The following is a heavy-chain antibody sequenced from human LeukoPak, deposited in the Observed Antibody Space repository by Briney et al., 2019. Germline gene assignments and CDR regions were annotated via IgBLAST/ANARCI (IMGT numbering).Heavy chain of an antibody. D-gene: IGHD6-6*01. CDR2: IIPIFGTA. Sequence: GASVKVSCKASGGTFSSYAISWVRQAPGQGLEWMGGIIPIFGTANYAQKFQGRATITADESTSTAYMELSSLRSEDTAVYYCARDRSTADYYYMDVWGKGTTVTVSS. CDR3: ARDRSTADYYYMDV. J-gene: IGHJ6*03. CDR1: GGTFSSYA. V-gene: IGHV1-69*13.